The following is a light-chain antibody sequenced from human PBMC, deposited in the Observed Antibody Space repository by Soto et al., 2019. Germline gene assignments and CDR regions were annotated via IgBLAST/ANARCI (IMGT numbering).Light chain of an antibody. CDR3: QQYGRSPLT. Sequence: EIVLTQSPGTLSLSPGERAILSCRASQSVPSNYLAWYQQKPGQAPRLFIFGASSRATGIPDRFSGSGSGTDFTLTIDRLEPEDSAIYYCQQYGRSPLTFGGGTKVEIK. CDR2: GAS. V-gene: IGKV3-20*01. CDR1: QSVPSNY. J-gene: IGKJ4*01.